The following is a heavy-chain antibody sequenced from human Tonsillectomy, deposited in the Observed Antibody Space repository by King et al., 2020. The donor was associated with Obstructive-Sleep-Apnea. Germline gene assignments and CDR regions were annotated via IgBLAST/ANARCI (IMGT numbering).Heavy chain of an antibody. D-gene: IGHD3-22*01. CDR1: GFTFSSYA. J-gene: IGHJ4*02. V-gene: IGHV3-23*04. CDR2: TSGSGGST. CDR3: AKARYYYDSSTYFDFFDY. Sequence: VQLVESGGGLVQPGGSLRLSCAASGFTFSSYAMSWVRQAPGKGLEWVSATSGSGGSTYYADPVKGRFTISRDNSKNTLYLQMNSLRAEDTAVHYCAKARYYYDSSTYFDFFDYWGQGTLVTVSS.